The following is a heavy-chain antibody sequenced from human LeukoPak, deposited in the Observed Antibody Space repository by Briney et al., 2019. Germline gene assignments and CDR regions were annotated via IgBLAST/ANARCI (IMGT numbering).Heavy chain of an antibody. Sequence: SETLSLTCAVYGGSFSGYYWSWIRQPPGKGLEWIGEINHSGSTNYNPSLKSRVTMSVDTSKNQFSLKLSSVTAADTAVYYCARDSRVILGGWFDPWGQGTLVTVSS. J-gene: IGHJ5*02. CDR1: GGSFSGYY. V-gene: IGHV4-34*01. CDR3: ARDSRVILGGWFDP. CDR2: INHSGST. D-gene: IGHD3-16*01.